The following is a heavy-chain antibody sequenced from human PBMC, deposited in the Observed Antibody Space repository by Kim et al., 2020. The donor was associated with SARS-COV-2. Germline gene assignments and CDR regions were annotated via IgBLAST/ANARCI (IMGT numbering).Heavy chain of an antibody. CDR1: GGSFSGYY. CDR2: INHSGST. Sequence: SETLSLTCAVYGGSFSGYYWSWIRQPPGKGLEWIGEINHSGSTNYNPSLKSRVTISVDTSKNQFSLKLSSVTAADTAVYYCARGPARKSRVPSRIAAAGAQVRISNWYFDLWGRGTLVTVSS. V-gene: IGHV4-34*01. D-gene: IGHD6-13*01. CDR3: ARGPARKSRVPSRIAAAGAQVRISNWYFDL. J-gene: IGHJ2*01.